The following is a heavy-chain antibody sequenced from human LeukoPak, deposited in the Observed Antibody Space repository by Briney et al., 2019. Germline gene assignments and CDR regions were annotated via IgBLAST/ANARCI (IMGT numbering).Heavy chain of an antibody. CDR1: GGSISSYY. Sequence: SETLSLTCTVSGGSISSYYWSWIRQPPGKGLEWIGYIYYSGGTNYNPSLKSRVTISVDTSKNQFSLKLTSMSAADTAIYYCARDGVEDSSAFDYWGQGSLVTVSS. CDR2: IYYSGGT. CDR3: ARDGVEDSSAFDY. D-gene: IGHD2-8*01. J-gene: IGHJ4*02. V-gene: IGHV4-59*12.